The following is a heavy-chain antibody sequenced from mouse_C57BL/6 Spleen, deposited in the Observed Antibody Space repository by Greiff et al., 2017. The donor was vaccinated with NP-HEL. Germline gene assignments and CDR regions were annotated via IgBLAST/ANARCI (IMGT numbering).Heavy chain of an antibody. V-gene: IGHV1-22*01. CDR2: INPNNGGT. CDR1: GYTFTDYN. D-gene: IGHD1-1*01. J-gene: IGHJ4*01. Sequence: EVQLQQSGPELVKPGASVKMSCKASGYTFTDYNMHWVKQSHGKSLEWIGYINPNNGGTSYNQKFKGKATLTVNKSSSTAYMELRSLTSEDSAVYYCARSPITTVVAHGAMDYWGQGTSVTVSS. CDR3: ARSPITTVVAHGAMDY.